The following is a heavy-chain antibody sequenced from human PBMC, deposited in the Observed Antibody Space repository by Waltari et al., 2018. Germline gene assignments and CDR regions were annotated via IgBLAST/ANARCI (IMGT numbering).Heavy chain of an antibody. CDR3: ARGHPFTIVSPRYYYYYYMDV. J-gene: IGHJ6*03. D-gene: IGHD3-9*01. CDR1: SGSLTGYH. CDR2: INHSGNT. Sequence: QVHLQQWGAGLLKPSETLSLTCGVYSGSLTGYHWNWIRQAPGKGLEWIGVINHSGNTDSNPPLESRCTISADTSKNQFSLHLTSVTAADTAVYYCARGHPFTIVSPRYYYYYYMDVWDKGTAVTVSS. V-gene: IGHV4-34*01.